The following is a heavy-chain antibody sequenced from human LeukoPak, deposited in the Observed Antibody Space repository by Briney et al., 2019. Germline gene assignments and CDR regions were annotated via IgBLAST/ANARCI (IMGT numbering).Heavy chain of an antibody. V-gene: IGHV3-21*06. Sequence: GGSLRLSCAASGFTFGPYTMNWVRQAPGKGLEWVSSITSTSRYIYYADSLKGRFTVSRDNAKSSLYLQMNSLTVEDTAVYYCARFGGLFDYWGQGTLVTVSS. CDR1: GFTFGPYT. D-gene: IGHD4-23*01. CDR3: ARFGGLFDY. J-gene: IGHJ4*02. CDR2: ITSTSRYI.